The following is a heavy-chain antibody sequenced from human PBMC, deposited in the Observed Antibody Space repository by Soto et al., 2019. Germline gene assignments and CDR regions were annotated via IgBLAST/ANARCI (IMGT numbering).Heavy chain of an antibody. J-gene: IGHJ6*02. CDR3: AREIRNYYGMDV. CDR2: ISTSSSYI. CDR1: GFTFSNYA. Sequence: EVQLVESGGGLVKPGGSLRLSCAASGFTFSNYAMNWVRQAPGKGLEWVSSISTSSSYIYYADSVKGRFTISRDNAKNSLYLQMNSLRAEDTAVYYCAREIRNYYGMDVWGQGTTVTVS. D-gene: IGHD3-3*01. V-gene: IGHV3-21*01.